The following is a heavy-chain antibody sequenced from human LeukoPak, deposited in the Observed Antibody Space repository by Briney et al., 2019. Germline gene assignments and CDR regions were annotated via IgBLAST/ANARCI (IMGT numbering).Heavy chain of an antibody. CDR2: ISYDGSNK. J-gene: IGHJ4*02. Sequence: GGSLRLSCVASGFTFSTYAMHWVRQAPGKGLEWVAAISYDGSNKNYADSVKGRFTISRDNSKNTLYLQMNRLRAEDTAVYYCARGVRIAVAGYIDYWGQGTLVTVSS. D-gene: IGHD6-19*01. V-gene: IGHV3-30*04. CDR1: GFTFSTYA. CDR3: ARGVRIAVAGYIDY.